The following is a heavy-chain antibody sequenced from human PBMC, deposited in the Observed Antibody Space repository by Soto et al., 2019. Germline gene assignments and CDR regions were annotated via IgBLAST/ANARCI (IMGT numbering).Heavy chain of an antibody. CDR3: AREYCSGGSCYAYFDY. D-gene: IGHD2-15*01. CDR2: ISAYNGNT. J-gene: IGHJ4*02. Sequence: ASVKVSCKASGYTFTSYGISWVRQAPGRGLEWMGWISAYNGNTNYAQKLQGRVTMTTDTSTSTAYMELRSLRSDDTAVYYCAREYCSGGSCYAYFDYWGQGTLVIVSS. CDR1: GYTFTSYG. V-gene: IGHV1-18*01.